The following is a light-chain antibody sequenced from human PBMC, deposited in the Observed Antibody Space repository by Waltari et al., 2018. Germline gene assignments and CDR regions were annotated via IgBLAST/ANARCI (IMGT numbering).Light chain of an antibody. J-gene: IGKJ1*01. CDR1: QSLIHSDGNTN. CDR3: MQSTQWPRT. Sequence: DVVMTQSPLSLPVTLGPQASISCRSSQSLIHSDGNTNLIWFQQRPGESPRGLIYEVAKRESGVPDRFIGSGSGTDFTLKISRVEAEDVGFYYCMQSTQWPRTFGQGTKVEIK. CDR2: EVA. V-gene: IGKV2-30*02.